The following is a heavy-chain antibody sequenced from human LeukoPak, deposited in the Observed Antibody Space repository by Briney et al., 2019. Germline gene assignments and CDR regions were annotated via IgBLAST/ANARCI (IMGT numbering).Heavy chain of an antibody. V-gene: IGHV1-69-2*01. D-gene: IGHD3-16*01. CDR2: VDPEDGET. CDR3: ATARIMITFGGAAPRQDNDY. Sequence: ASVKISCKGSGYTFTDYYMHWVQQAPGKGLEWMGLVDPEDGETIYAEKFQGRVTITADTSTDTAYMELSSLRSEDTAVYYCATARIMITFGGAAPRQDNDYWGQGTLVTVSS. J-gene: IGHJ4*02. CDR1: GYTFTDYY.